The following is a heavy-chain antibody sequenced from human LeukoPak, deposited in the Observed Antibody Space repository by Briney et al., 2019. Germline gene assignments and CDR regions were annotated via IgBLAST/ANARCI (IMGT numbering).Heavy chain of an antibody. J-gene: IGHJ4*02. CDR1: GGSISSGSHY. CDR3: ASKPLTSSIAAVDH. D-gene: IGHD6-13*01. Sequence: SETLSHTCTVPGGSISSGSHYLGWIRQPPRKRLERIGSFDYRGRTYYSPSLKSRVTISVDTPKNQLSLKLTSVTAADTAVYYCASKPLTSSIAAVDHWGQGTLVTVSS. CDR2: FDYRGRT. V-gene: IGHV4-39*01.